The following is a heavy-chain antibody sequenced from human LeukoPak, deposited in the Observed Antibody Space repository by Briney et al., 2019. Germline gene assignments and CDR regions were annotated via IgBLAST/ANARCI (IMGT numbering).Heavy chain of an antibody. CDR3: AKDSSYSSQSYGMDV. CDR2: ISYDGSNK. V-gene: IGHV3-30*18. D-gene: IGHD4-11*01. Sequence: GGSLRLSCAASGFTFSSYGMHWVRQAPGKGLGWVAVISYDGSNKYYADSVKGRFTISRDNSKNTLYLQMNSLRAEDTAVYYCAKDSSYSSQSYGMDVWGQGTPVTVSS. CDR1: GFTFSSYG. J-gene: IGHJ6*02.